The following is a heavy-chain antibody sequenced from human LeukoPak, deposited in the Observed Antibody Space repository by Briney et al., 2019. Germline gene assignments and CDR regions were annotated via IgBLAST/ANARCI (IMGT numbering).Heavy chain of an antibody. J-gene: IGHJ5*02. D-gene: IGHD3-10*01. CDR2: INPNSGGT. CDR3: AREENVLLWFGEITHHNWFDP. V-gene: IGHV1-2*02. Sequence: GASVKVSCKASGYTFTGYYMHWVRQAPGQGLEWTGWINPNSGGTNYAQKFQGRVTMTRDTSISTAYMELSRLRSDDTAVYYCAREENVLLWFGEITHHNWFDPWGQGTLVTVSS. CDR1: GYTFTGYY.